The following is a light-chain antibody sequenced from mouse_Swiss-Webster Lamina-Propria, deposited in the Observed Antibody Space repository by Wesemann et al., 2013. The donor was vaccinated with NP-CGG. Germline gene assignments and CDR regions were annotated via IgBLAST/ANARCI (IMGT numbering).Light chain of an antibody. CDR2: YTS. CDR1: EDISTY. V-gene: IGKV10-95*01. Sequence: DIQMTQTTSSLSASLGDRVTISCRASEDISTYLNWYQQKPDGTVKLLIYYTSGLHSGVPSRFSGSRSGSDYSLTISSLESEDFADYYCLQYASYPFTFGSGTKLEIK. CDR3: LQYASYPFT. J-gene: IGKJ4*01.